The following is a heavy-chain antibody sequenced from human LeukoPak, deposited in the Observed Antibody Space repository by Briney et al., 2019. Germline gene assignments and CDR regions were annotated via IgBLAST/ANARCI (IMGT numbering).Heavy chain of an antibody. D-gene: IGHD6-13*01. CDR1: GGSFSDYY. J-gene: IGHJ4*02. Sequence: SETLSLTCGVRGGSFSDYYWSWFRQSPGVGLEWIGEINHSGSTNYNPSLKSRVTISVDTPKNQFSLKLSSLTAADTAVYYCARVGTYTSSWYRFNYFDYWGQGTLVTVSS. CDR3: ARVGTYTSSWYRFNYFDY. V-gene: IGHV4-34*01. CDR2: INHSGST.